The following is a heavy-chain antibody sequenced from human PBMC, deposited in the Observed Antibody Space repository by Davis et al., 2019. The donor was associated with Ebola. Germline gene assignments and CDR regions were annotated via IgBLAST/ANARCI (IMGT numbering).Heavy chain of an antibody. Sequence: PGGSLRLSCAASGFTFSSYWMHWVRQAPGKGLVWVSRINSDGSSTSYADSVRGRFTISRDNSENTLYLQMNSLRAEDTAVYYCARVESVGGGQQLGWFDPWGQGTLVTVSS. D-gene: IGHD6-13*01. CDR2: INSDGSST. CDR1: GFTFSSYW. CDR3: ARVESVGGGQQLGWFDP. J-gene: IGHJ5*02. V-gene: IGHV3-74*01.